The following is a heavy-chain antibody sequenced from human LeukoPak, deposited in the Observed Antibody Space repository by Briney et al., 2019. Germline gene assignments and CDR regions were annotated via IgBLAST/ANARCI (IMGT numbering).Heavy chain of an antibody. J-gene: IGHJ5*01. Sequence: GGSLRLSCAASGFTFSSYWMSWVRQAPGKGLEWVANIKQDGSEKYYVDSVKGRFTISRDNAKNSLYLQMDILKPEDTAFYYCAKVDGYNSGWYDSWGQGTLVTVSS. CDR3: AKVDGYNSGWYDS. V-gene: IGHV3-7*03. D-gene: IGHD6-25*01. CDR2: IKQDGSEK. CDR1: GFTFSSYW.